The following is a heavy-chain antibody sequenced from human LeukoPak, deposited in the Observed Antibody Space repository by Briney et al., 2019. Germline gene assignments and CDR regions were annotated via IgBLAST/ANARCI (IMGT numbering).Heavy chain of an antibody. V-gene: IGHV3-43*01. Sequence: PGGSLRLSCVASGFTFEDYTMHWVRQAPGKTLEWVSLVNWHGTAYYTDSVKGRFTISRDNSKNSLFLQVENLRSEDTAFYYCVKDLSYESSGSVLEYWGQGTLVTVSS. D-gene: IGHD3-22*01. J-gene: IGHJ4*02. CDR3: VKDLSYESSGSVLEY. CDR2: VNWHGTA. CDR1: GFTFEDYT.